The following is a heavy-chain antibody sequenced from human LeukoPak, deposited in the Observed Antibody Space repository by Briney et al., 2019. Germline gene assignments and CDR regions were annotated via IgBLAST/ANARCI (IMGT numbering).Heavy chain of an antibody. CDR3: ARGGYSSSRTQAFFDY. CDR1: GYSFTNFW. Sequence: GESLKISCKGSGYSFTNFWIGWVRQLPGKGLEWMGSIYPGDSDTRYSPSFQGQVTTSADKSISTAYLQWSSLKASDTAMYFCARGGYSSSRTQAFFDYWGQGTLVTVSS. V-gene: IGHV5-51*01. D-gene: IGHD6-13*01. J-gene: IGHJ4*02. CDR2: IYPGDSDT.